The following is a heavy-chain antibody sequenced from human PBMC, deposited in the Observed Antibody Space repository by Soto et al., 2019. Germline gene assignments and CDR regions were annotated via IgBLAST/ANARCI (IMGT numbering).Heavy chain of an antibody. J-gene: IGHJ4*02. CDR3: AKDWTQVVVPAFGRLDY. D-gene: IGHD2-2*01. Sequence: PGRSVSISCAASGFTFSSYAMSWVRQAPGKGLEWVSAISGSGGSTYYADSVKGRFTISRDNSKNTLYLQMNSLRAEDTAVYYCAKDWTQVVVPAFGRLDYWGQGTLVTVSS. CDR1: GFTFSSYA. V-gene: IGHV3-23*01. CDR2: ISGSGGST.